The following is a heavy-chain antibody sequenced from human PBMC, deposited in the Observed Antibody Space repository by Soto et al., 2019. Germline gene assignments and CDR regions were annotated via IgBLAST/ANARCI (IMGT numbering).Heavy chain of an antibody. Sequence: PGGSLRLSRAASGLTFNSSAMSWVRQATRKGLEWVSAISGSGGSTYYADSVKGRFTISRDNSKNTLYLQMNSLRAEDTAVFYCAKDKRSTMINWFDSWGQRSLVTVSS. J-gene: IGHJ5*01. CDR3: AKDKRSTMINWFDS. D-gene: IGHD3-22*01. CDR1: GLTFNSSA. CDR2: ISGSGGST. V-gene: IGHV3-23*01.